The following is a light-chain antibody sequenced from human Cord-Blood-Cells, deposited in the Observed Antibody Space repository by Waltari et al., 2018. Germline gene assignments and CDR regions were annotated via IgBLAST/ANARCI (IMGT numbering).Light chain of an antibody. CDR3: AAWDDSLSVLYV. Sequence: SVLTQPPSASGTPGQRVTLSCSGSSSNIGSNYVYWYQQLPGTAPKHLIYRNNQRPSGVPDRFSGSKSGTSASLAISGLRSEDEADYYCAAWDDSLSVLYVFGTGTKVTVL. CDR2: RNN. J-gene: IGLJ1*01. V-gene: IGLV1-47*01. CDR1: SSNIGSNY.